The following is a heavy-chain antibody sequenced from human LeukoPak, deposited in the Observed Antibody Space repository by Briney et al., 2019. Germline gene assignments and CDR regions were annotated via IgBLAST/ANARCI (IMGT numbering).Heavy chain of an antibody. Sequence: GGSLRLSCPASGFTFSSYWMHWVRQVPGKGLVWVSRINGDGSSTNYADAVKGRFTISRDNTKNTLYLQMNSLRAEDTAVYYCARGYSSGSRWGYWGQGTLVTVSS. CDR3: ARGYSSGSRWGY. D-gene: IGHD6-19*01. CDR2: INGDGSST. J-gene: IGHJ4*02. V-gene: IGHV3-74*01. CDR1: GFTFSSYW.